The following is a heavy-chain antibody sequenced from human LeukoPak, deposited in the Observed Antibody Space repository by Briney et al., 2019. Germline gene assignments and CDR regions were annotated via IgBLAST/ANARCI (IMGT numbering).Heavy chain of an antibody. Sequence: GGSLRLSCAASGFTFSSYVMYWVRQAPGKGLEWVARMSYDGSNKYYADSVKGRFTISRDNSKNTLYLQMNSPRVEDTAVYYCAASPSVAGSDYWGQGTLVTVSS. D-gene: IGHD6-19*01. CDR2: MSYDGSNK. CDR3: AASPSVAGSDY. J-gene: IGHJ4*02. V-gene: IGHV3-30*03. CDR1: GFTFSSYV.